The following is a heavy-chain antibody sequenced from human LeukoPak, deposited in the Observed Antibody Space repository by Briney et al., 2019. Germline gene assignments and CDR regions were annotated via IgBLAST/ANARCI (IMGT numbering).Heavy chain of an antibody. D-gene: IGHD3-10*01. Sequence: GGSLRLSCTASGFTFSHAWMNWVRQAPGKGLEWVAFISYDGIMAFISFDGSNRHYVDSAKGRFTISRDNSKNTLYLPMNSLRAEDTAVYYCAKDLGLRAYHYYGRHVWGQGTTVTVSS. CDR3: AKDLGLRAYHYYGRHV. J-gene: IGHJ6*02. V-gene: IGHV3-30*18. CDR2: ISYDGIMAFISFDGSNR. CDR1: GFTFSHAW.